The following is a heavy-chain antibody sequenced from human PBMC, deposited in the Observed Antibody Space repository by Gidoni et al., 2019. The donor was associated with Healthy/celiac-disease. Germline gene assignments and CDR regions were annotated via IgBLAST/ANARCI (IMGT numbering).Heavy chain of an antibody. CDR1: GYTFTSYA. D-gene: IGHD3-10*01. CDR2: INASNGNT. CDR3: ARANYYGSGSYSDY. Sequence: QVQLVQSGAEVKKPGASVKVSCKASGYTFTSYAMHWVRQAPGQRLEWMGWINASNGNTKYSQKFQGRVTITRDTSASTAYMELSSLRSEDTAVYYCARANYYGSGSYSDYWGQGTLVTVSS. J-gene: IGHJ4*02. V-gene: IGHV1-3*01.